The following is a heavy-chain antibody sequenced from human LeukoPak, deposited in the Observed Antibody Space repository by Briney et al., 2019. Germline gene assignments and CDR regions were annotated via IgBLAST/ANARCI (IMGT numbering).Heavy chain of an antibody. D-gene: IGHD3-3*01. J-gene: IGHJ4*02. CDR1: GFDFSSNW. CDR2: IKGDGIST. Sequence: GGSLRLSCAASGFDFSSNWMHWVRHAPGQGLVWVSRIKGDGISTNYADSVKGRLTISRDIAKNTLYLQMNSLRAEDTGVYYCAKDHYWSIDYWGRGTLVTVSS. CDR3: AKDHYWSIDY. V-gene: IGHV3-74*01.